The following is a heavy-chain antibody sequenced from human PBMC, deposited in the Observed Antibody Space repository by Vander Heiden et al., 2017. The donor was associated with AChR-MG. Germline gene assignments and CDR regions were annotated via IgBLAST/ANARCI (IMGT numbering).Heavy chain of an antibody. CDR3: ARESTSDYYYGMDV. Sequence: EVQLVASGGGLVQPEGSLRLSCAASGFTVSSNYMSLVRQAQGKGLEWVSVIYSGGSTYYADSVKGRFTISRDNSKNTLYLQMNSLRAEDTAVYYCARESTSDYYYGMDVWGQGTTVTVSS. J-gene: IGHJ6*02. CDR2: IYSGGST. CDR1: GFTVSSNY. V-gene: IGHV3-66*02.